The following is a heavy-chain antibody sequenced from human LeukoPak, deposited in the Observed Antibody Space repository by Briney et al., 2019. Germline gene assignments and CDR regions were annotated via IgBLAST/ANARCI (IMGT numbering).Heavy chain of an antibody. Sequence: ASVKVSCKASGGTFSSYAISWVRQAPGQGLEWMGWISAYNGNTNYAQNLQGRVTMTTDTSTSTAYMELRSLRSDDTAVYYCARVSCSGGTCYANFDHWGQGTLVTVSS. CDR2: ISAYNGNT. CDR1: GGTFSSYA. V-gene: IGHV1-18*01. J-gene: IGHJ4*02. D-gene: IGHD2-15*01. CDR3: ARVSCSGGTCYANFDH.